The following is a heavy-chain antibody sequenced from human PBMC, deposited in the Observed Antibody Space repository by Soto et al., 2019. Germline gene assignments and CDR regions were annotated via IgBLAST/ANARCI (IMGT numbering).Heavy chain of an antibody. CDR2: IYCSGST. J-gene: IGHJ5*02. CDR3: ARNRLGSISGGNWFDP. V-gene: IGHV4-31*03. D-gene: IGHD3-16*01. CDR1: GGSISSGGYY. Sequence: QVQLQESGPGLVKPSQTLSLTCTVSGGSISSGGYYWSWIRQHPGKGLEWIGYIYCSGSTYYNPSLKSRVTISVDTSKNQFSLKLSSVTAADTAVYYCARNRLGSISGGNWFDPWGQGTLVTVSS.